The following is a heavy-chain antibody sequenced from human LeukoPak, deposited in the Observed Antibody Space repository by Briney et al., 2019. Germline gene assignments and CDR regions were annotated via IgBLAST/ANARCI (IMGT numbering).Heavy chain of an antibody. D-gene: IGHD4-17*01. J-gene: IGHJ4*02. CDR2: IYTSGST. CDR1: GGSISSGSYY. V-gene: IGHV4-61*02. CDR3: ARDPYGDYVDY. Sequence: PSETLSLTCTVSGGSISSGSYYWSWIRQPAGKGLEWIGRIYTSGSTNYNPSLKSRVTISVDTSKNQFSLKLSSVTAADTAVYYCARDPYGDYVDYWGQGTLVTVSS.